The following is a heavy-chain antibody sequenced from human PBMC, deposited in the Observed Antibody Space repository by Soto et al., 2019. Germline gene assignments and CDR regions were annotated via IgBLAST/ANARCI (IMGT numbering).Heavy chain of an antibody. J-gene: IGHJ4*02. CDR3: ARGGSVYAMSPAPY. CDR2: IKQDGSEK. Sequence: EVQLVESGGGLVQPGGSLRLSCAASGFTFSSYWMSWVRQAPGKGLEWVANIKQDGSEKYYVDSVKGRFTISRDNAKNSLYLQMNSLRAEDTAVYYCARGGSVYAMSPAPYWGQGTLVTVSS. D-gene: IGHD2-8*01. CDR1: GFTFSSYW. V-gene: IGHV3-7*01.